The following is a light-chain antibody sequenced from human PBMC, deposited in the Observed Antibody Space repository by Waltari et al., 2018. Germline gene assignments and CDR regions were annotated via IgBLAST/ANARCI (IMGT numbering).Light chain of an antibody. CDR1: ALSKKY. CDR3: YSTDGSGNHRV. CDR2: EDN. J-gene: IGLJ2*01. V-gene: IGLV3-10*01. Sequence: SYELTQPPSVSVSPGQTARITCSGDALSKKYAYWYQQKSGQAPVLVIYEDNKRPSGIPERFSGSLSGTMATLTITGAQVEDEADYYCYSTDGSGNHRVFGGGTKVTVL.